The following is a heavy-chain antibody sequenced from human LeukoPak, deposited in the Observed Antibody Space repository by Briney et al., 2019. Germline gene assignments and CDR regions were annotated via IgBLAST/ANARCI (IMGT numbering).Heavy chain of an antibody. V-gene: IGHV3-48*02. D-gene: IGHD3-22*01. CDR1: EFILNIYG. CDR3: ARDEYYDSSGYGRRAFDY. J-gene: IGHJ4*02. Sequence: PGGSLRLSCAASEFILNIYGMNWVRQAPGRGREWVSHFTGRGGIIFYVDSVKGRFTVSRDNAKNSLYLQMNSLRDEDTAVYYCARDEYYDSSGYGRRAFDYWGQGTLVTVSS. CDR2: FTGRGGII.